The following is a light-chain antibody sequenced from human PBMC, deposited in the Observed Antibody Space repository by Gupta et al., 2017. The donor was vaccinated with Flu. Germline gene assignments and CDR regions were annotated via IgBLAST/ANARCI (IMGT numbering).Light chain of an antibody. CDR2: GAS. CDR1: QSVRSSY. J-gene: IGKJ3*01. CDR3: QHEGYSLYT. V-gene: IGKV3-20*01. Sequence: GTLSLSPGERATLSCRASQSVRSSYLAWYQQKPGQAPRLLIYGASSRAAGIPDRFSGSGSGTDFTLTISRLEPEDFAVYYCQHEGYSLYTFGHGTKVDIK.